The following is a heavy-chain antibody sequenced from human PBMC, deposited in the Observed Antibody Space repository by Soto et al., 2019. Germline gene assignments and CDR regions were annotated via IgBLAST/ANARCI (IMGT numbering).Heavy chain of an antibody. CDR1: GGTFSSYA. Sequence: GASVKVSCKASGGTFSSYAISWVRQAPGQGLEWMGGIIPIFGTANYAQKFQGRVTITADESTSTAYMELSSLRSEDTAVYYCARFFQGGYSGYDSSGPFDYWGQGSMVTVSS. CDR3: ARFFQGGYSGYDSSGPFDY. J-gene: IGHJ4*03. D-gene: IGHD5-12*01. CDR2: IIPIFGTA. V-gene: IGHV1-69*13.